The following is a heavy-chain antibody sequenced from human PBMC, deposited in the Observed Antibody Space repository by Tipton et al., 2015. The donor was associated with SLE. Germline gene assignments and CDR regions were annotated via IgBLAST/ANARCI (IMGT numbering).Heavy chain of an antibody. Sequence: TLSLTCTVSGASVRNHYWSWIRQSPGKGLEWIGYVYGTGNTDYNPSLKRRVTVSVDTSKNQFSLSLTSVTAADTAVYYCAREGIAAETWFFDLWGRGTLVTVSS. V-gene: IGHV4-4*08. CDR3: AREGIAAETWFFDL. D-gene: IGHD6-13*01. CDR1: GASVRNHY. J-gene: IGHJ2*01. CDR2: VYGTGNT.